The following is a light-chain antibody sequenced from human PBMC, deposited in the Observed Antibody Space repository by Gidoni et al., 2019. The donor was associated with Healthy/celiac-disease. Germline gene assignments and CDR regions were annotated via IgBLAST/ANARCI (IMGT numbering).Light chain of an antibody. J-gene: IGKJ2*03. CDR1: QSVSSTY. V-gene: IGKV3-20*01. Sequence: EILLTQSPGTLSLSPGERATLSCRASQSVSSTYLAWYQQKPGQAHRLLIYGASSRATGIPDRFSGSGSGTDFTLTISRLEPEDFAVYYCQQFGRSPPGYSFGQGTKLEIK. CDR3: QQFGRSPPGYS. CDR2: GAS.